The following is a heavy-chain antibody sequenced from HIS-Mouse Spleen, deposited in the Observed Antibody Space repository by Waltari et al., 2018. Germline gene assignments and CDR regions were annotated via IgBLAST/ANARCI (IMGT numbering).Heavy chain of an antibody. CDR2: IYYSGST. Sequence: QLQLQESGPGLVKPSETLSLTCTVSGGSISSSSYYWGWIRQPPGKGLEWIGSIYYSGSTYSNPPLKSRVTISVATSKNPFSLKLSSVTAEDTAVYYCAREGRLGIGAFDIWGQGTMVTVSS. CDR1: GGSISSSSYY. CDR3: AREGRLGIGAFDI. V-gene: IGHV4-39*07. D-gene: IGHD7-27*01. J-gene: IGHJ3*02.